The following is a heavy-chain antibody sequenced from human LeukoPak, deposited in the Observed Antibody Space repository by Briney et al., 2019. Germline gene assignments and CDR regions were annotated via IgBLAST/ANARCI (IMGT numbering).Heavy chain of an antibody. CDR3: ARAPRVSRDFDY. CDR2: IYYSGST. Sequence: PSETLSLTCTFSCGSISSSSYYWGWIRRPPGKGLEWIGSIYYSGSTYYNPSLKSRVTISVDTFKNQFSLKLSSVTAADTAVYYCARAPRVSRDFDYWGQGTLVTVSS. CDR1: CGSISSSSYY. D-gene: IGHD6-13*01. V-gene: IGHV4-39*01. J-gene: IGHJ4*02.